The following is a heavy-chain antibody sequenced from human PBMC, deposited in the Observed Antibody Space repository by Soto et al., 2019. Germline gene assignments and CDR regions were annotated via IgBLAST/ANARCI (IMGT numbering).Heavy chain of an antibody. Sequence: ALVKVSCKAAGYTFTSYGISWVRQAPGQGLEWMGWISAYNGNTNYAQKLQGRVTMTTDTSTSTAYMELRSLRSDDTAVYYCAREPESGGWSLPEYFQHQGQGTLVTVSS. CDR1: GYTFTSYG. D-gene: IGHD6-13*01. CDR2: ISAYNGNT. CDR3: AREPESGGWSLPEYFQH. J-gene: IGHJ1*01. V-gene: IGHV1-18*01.